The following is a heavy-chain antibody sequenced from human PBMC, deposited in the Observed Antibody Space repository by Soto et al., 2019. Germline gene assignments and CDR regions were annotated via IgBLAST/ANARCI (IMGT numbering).Heavy chain of an antibody. CDR2: ISYDGSNK. J-gene: IGHJ6*02. V-gene: IGHV3-30*18. D-gene: IGHD1-1*01. CDR1: RFTFSSYG. CDR3: AKDFYNWNDYRFHKCAMDV. Sequence: PGGSLILSCAASRFTFSSYGMHWVRQAPGKGLEWVAVISYDGSNKYHADSVKGRFTISRDNSKNTLNLQMNSLRPEDTAVYYCAKDFYNWNDYRFHKCAMDVWGQGTTVTVSS.